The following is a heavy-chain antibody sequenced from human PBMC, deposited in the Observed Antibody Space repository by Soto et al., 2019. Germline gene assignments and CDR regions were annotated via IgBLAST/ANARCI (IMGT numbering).Heavy chain of an antibody. CDR1: GYTFSGYG. Sequence: ASVKVSCKASGYTFSGYGMSWVRQAPGQGLEWMGWISAKNGNTNFAQKFRCRVTMTTDTSTSTVYMELRSLKPEDSAVYYCARGPPETPPDYWGQG. J-gene: IGHJ4*02. CDR2: ISAKNGNT. CDR3: ARGPPETPPDY. V-gene: IGHV1-18*01.